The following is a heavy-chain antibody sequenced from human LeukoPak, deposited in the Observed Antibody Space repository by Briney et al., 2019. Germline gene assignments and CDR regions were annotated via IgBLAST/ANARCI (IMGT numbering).Heavy chain of an antibody. CDR1: GFTFSSYE. CDR2: IYTTGNT. CDR3: ARRAGDYSHPYDY. J-gene: IGHJ4*02. V-gene: IGHV3-53*01. D-gene: IGHD3-22*01. Sequence: PGGSLRLSCAASGFTFSSYEMNWVRQAPGKGLEWVSFIYTTGNTHNSDSVKGRFTISRDSSKNTLYLQMNSLRAEDTAVYYCARRAGDYSHPYDYWGQGTLVTVSS.